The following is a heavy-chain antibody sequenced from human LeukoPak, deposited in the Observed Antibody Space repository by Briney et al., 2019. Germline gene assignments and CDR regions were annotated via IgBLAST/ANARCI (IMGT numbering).Heavy chain of an antibody. V-gene: IGHV1-46*01. D-gene: IGHD6-13*01. CDR1: GYTFTSYY. Sequence: ASVKVSCKASGYTFTSYYMHWVRQAPGQGLEWMGIINPSGGSTSYAQKFQGRVTMTRDTSTSTVYMELSSLRSEDTAVYYCAIAAAGGPYYYYYGMDVWGQGTTVTVSS. J-gene: IGHJ6*02. CDR3: AIAAAGGPYYYYYGMDV. CDR2: INPSGGST.